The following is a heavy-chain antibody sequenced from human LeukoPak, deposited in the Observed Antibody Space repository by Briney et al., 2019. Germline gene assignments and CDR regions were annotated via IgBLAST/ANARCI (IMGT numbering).Heavy chain of an antibody. CDR1: VYTFTIYY. CDR3: ARGIVTAAGTGGWYFDY. Sequence: ASVNVSCKASVYTFTIYYLHWVRQAPGQGLEWMSIINPSGASTSYEQKFQGRVTMTSDTSTSRVYMELSSLRSEDTAVYYCARGIVTAAGTGGWYFDYWGQGTLVTVSS. V-gene: IGHV1-46*01. CDR2: INPSGAST. J-gene: IGHJ4*02. D-gene: IGHD6-13*01.